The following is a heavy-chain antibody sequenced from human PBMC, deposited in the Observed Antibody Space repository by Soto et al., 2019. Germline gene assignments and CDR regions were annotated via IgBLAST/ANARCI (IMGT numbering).Heavy chain of an antibody. CDR1: GYTCTGYA. Sequence: QVQLVQSGAEEKKPGASVKVSCKASGYTCTGYAMHWVRQAPGQRLEWMGWINAGNGNTKYSQKFQGRVTITRATSARTAYMELRSLRSEDTAVFYCARALAVPADFDYWGQGTLVTVSS. V-gene: IGHV1-3*05. J-gene: IGHJ4*02. CDR2: INAGNGNT. CDR3: ARALAVPADFDY. D-gene: IGHD6-19*01.